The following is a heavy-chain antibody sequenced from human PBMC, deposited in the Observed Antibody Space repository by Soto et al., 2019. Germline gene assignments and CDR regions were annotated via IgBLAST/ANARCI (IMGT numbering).Heavy chain of an antibody. CDR3: ARGHRVATIATPAANSMDV. J-gene: IGHJ6*02. CDR1: GFTFRSYS. D-gene: IGHD5-12*01. V-gene: IGHV3-21*01. Sequence: GGSLRLSCAASGFTFRSYSMNWVRQAPGKGLEWVSSISSSSSYIYYADSVKGRFTISRDNAKNSLYLQMNSLRAEDTAVYYCARGHRVATIATPAANSMDVWGQGTTVTVSS. CDR2: ISSSSSYI.